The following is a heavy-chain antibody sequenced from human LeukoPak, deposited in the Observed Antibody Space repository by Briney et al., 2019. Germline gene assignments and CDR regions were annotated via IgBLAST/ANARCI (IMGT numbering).Heavy chain of an antibody. CDR3: ARDGPLNSSGWYGFDY. CDR1: GGSISSYY. Sequence: SETLSLTCTVSGGSISSYYWSWIRQPAGKGLEWIGRIYTSGSTNYNPSLKSRVTMSVDTSKNRFSLKLSSVTAADTAVYYCARDGPLNSSGWYGFDYWGQGTLVTVSS. CDR2: IYTSGST. V-gene: IGHV4-4*07. D-gene: IGHD6-19*01. J-gene: IGHJ4*02.